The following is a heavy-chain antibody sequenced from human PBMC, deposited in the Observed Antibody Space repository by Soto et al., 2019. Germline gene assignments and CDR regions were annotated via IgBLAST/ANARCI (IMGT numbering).Heavy chain of an antibody. CDR2: MGYNGFT. Sequence: QVQLQESGPGLVKPSETLSLTCTISGGPMNNYYCSWFRQPRGQGLEWIGYMGYNGFTRYNPSLRSWVAISLDTAKNQFSLNLSSVTAADTALYYCARKGVGELHGLVDVWGQGITVTVSS. V-gene: IGHV4-59*08. CDR3: ARKGVGELHGLVDV. CDR1: GGPMNNYY. J-gene: IGHJ6*02. D-gene: IGHD4-17*01.